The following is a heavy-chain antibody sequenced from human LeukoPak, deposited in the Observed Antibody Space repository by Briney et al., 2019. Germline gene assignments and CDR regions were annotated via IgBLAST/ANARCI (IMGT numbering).Heavy chain of an antibody. V-gene: IGHV1-18*01. CDR2: ISAYNGNT. D-gene: IGHD3-10*01. Sequence: ASVKVSCKASGYTFTSYGISWVRQAPGQGLEWMGWISAYNGNTNYAQKLQGRVTMTTDTSTSTAYMELRSLRSDDTAVYYCARGEFGYGSGSLLRMDVWGQGTTVTVSS. CDR3: ARGEFGYGSGSLLRMDV. CDR1: GYTFTSYG. J-gene: IGHJ6*02.